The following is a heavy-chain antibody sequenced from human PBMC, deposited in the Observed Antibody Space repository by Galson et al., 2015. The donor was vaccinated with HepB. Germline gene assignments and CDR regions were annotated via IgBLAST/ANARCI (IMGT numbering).Heavy chain of an antibody. V-gene: IGHV1-69*10. CDR3: AGDDNSSSVGRACAY. CDR2: IIPIFGIA. J-gene: IGHJ4*02. Sequence: SVKVSCKASGGTSSSYAISWVRQAPGQGLEWMGGIIPIFGIANYAQKFQGRVTITADKSTSTAYMELSSLRSEDTAVYYCAGDDNSSSVGRACAYWGQGTLVTVSS. D-gene: IGHD2/OR15-2a*01. CDR1: GGTSSSYA.